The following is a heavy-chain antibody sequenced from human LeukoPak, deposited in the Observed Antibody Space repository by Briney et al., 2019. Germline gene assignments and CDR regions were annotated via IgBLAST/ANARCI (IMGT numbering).Heavy chain of an antibody. V-gene: IGHV3-21*01. CDR2: ISSSSSYI. CDR3: ARGVSKRVSYYGSGSYYIDY. CDR1: GFTFSSYS. D-gene: IGHD3-10*01. J-gene: IGHJ4*02. Sequence: PGGSLRLSCAAPGFTFSSYSMNWVRQAPGKGLEWVSSISSSSSYIYYADSVKGRFTISRDNAKNSLYLQMNSLRAEDTAVYYCARGVSKRVSYYGSGSYYIDYWGQGTLVTVSS.